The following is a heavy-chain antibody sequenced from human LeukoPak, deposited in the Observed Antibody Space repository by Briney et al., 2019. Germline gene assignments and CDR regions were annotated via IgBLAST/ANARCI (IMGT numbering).Heavy chain of an antibody. Sequence: GGSLRLSCAASGFTFSSYAMSWVRRAPGKGLEWVSAISGSGGSTYYADSVKGRFTISRDNSKNTLYLQMNSLRAEDTAVYYCAKDPRGRGSVKPYAFDIWGQGTMVTVSS. J-gene: IGHJ3*02. V-gene: IGHV3-23*01. CDR2: ISGSGGST. CDR1: GFTFSSYA. CDR3: AKDPRGRGSVKPYAFDI. D-gene: IGHD3-10*01.